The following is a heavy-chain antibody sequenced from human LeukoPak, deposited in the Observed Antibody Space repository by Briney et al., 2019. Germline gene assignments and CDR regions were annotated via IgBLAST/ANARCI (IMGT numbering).Heavy chain of an antibody. J-gene: IGHJ6*03. CDR3: ARGGGGGNYVLGYMDV. CDR1: GYAFTGYY. Sequence: GASVKVSCKASGYAFTGYYMHWVRQAPGQGLEWMGWINPNSGGTNYAQKFQGRVTMTRDTSISTAYMELSRLRSDDTAVYYCARGGGGGNYVLGYMDVWGKGTTVTVSS. CDR2: INPNSGGT. D-gene: IGHD4-23*01. V-gene: IGHV1-2*02.